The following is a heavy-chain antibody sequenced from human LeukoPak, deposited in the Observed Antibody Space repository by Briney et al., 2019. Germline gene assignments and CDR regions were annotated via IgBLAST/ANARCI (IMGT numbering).Heavy chain of an antibody. J-gene: IGHJ4*02. CDR3: ASGGRTSDFDY. CDR1: GGSISSGNFY. Sequence: SETLSLTCTVSGGSISSGNFYWSWIRQPAGKGLEWIGRVYTSGITRYNPSLKSRVTLSLDTSKNQFSLQLSSVTAADTAVYYCASGGRTSDFDYWGQGTLVTVSS. D-gene: IGHD3-16*01. CDR2: VYTSGIT. V-gene: IGHV4-61*02.